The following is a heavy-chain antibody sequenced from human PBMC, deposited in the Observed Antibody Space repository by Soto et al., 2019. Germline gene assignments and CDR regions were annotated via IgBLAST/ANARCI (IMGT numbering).Heavy chain of an antibody. Sequence: SETLSLTCNVSGGSISGHYWSWVRQTPGNGLEWIGYIYYSGSTNYNPSLKSRVTISRDTSKNQFSLNLTSVTAADTAVYYCARILTGYYHFDYWGQGTLVTVSS. CDR2: IYYSGST. CDR1: GGSISGHY. J-gene: IGHJ4*02. D-gene: IGHD3-9*01. CDR3: ARILTGYYHFDY. V-gene: IGHV4-59*11.